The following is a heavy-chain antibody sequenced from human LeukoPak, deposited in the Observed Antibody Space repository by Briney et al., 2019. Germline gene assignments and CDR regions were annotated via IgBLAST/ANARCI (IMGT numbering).Heavy chain of an antibody. CDR1: GYTFTGYY. Sequence: ASVKVSCKASGYTFTGYYMHWVRQAPGQGLEWMGRINPNSGGTNYAQKFQGRVTMTRDTSISTAYMELSRLRSDDTAVYYCARDQGNYCDSRDAFDIWGQGTMVTVSS. CDR2: INPNSGGT. CDR3: ARDQGNYCDSRDAFDI. V-gene: IGHV1-2*06. D-gene: IGHD3-22*01. J-gene: IGHJ3*02.